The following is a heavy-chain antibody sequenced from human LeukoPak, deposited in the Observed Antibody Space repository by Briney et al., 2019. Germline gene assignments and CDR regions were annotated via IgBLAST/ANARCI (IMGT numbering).Heavy chain of an antibody. V-gene: IGHV1-2*06. D-gene: IGHD3-10*01. CDR2: INPKSDGT. Sequence: GASVKVSCKASGYTFTDYYMHWVRQAPGQGLEWMGRINPKSDGTNYAQKFQGRVTMTRDTSISTAYMELSRLRSDDTAVYYCASESNYYGSGSYYNGVWFGPWGQGTLVTVSS. CDR3: ASESNYYGSGSYYNGVWFGP. J-gene: IGHJ5*02. CDR1: GYTFTDYY.